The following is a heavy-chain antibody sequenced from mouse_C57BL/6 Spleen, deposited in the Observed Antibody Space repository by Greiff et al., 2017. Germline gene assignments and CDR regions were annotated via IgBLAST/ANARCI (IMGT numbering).Heavy chain of an antibody. V-gene: IGHV5-9-1*02. Sequence: EVKLVESGEGLVKPGGSLKLSCAASGFTFSSYAMSWVRQTPEKRLEWVAYISSGGDYIYYADTVKGRFTISRDNARNTLYLQMSSLKSEDTAMYYCTRDGDYSNYGYAMDYWGQGTSVTVSS. CDR1: GFTFSSYA. J-gene: IGHJ4*01. D-gene: IGHD2-5*01. CDR2: ISSGGDYI. CDR3: TRDGDYSNYGYAMDY.